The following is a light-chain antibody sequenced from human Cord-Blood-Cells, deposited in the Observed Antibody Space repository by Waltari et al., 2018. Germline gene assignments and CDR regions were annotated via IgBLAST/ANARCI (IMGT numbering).Light chain of an antibody. CDR3: AAWDDSLNGVV. V-gene: IGLV1-44*01. CDR1: SSTIGSNT. J-gene: IGLJ2*01. CDR2: SNN. Sequence: QSMLTQPPSASGTPGQRVTISCSGSSSTIGSNTVNWYQQLPGTAPKLLIYSNNQRPSGVPDRFSGSKSGTSASLAISGLQSEDEADYYCAAWDDSLNGVVFGGGTKLTVL.